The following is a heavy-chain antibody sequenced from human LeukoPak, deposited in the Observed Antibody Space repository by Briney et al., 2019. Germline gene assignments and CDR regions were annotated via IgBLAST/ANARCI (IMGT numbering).Heavy chain of an antibody. J-gene: IGHJ6*02. CDR2: INAYNGNT. CDR3: AREYCSSTSCYTVRPYYYYGMDV. V-gene: IGHV1-18*01. CDR1: GYTFTSYG. D-gene: IGHD2-2*01. Sequence: ASVKVSCKASGYTFTSYGISWVRQAPGQGIEWIAWINAYNGNTNYAQKLQGRVTMTTDTSTSTAYMELRSLRSDDTAVYYCAREYCSSTSCYTVRPYYYYGMDVWGQGTTVTVSS.